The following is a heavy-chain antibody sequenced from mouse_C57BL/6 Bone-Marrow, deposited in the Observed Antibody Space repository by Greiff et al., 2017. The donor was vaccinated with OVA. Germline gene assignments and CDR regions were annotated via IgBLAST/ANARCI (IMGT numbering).Heavy chain of an antibody. CDR1: GYAFSSSW. D-gene: IGHD1-1*01. CDR3: ASPAGDGSSYERNFDD. V-gene: IGHV1-82*01. Sequence: QVQLKESGPELVKPGASVKISCKASGYAFSSSWMNWVKQRPGKGLEWIGRIYPGDGDTNYNGKFKGKATLTADKSSSTAYMQLSSLTSEDSAVYFCASPAGDGSSYERNFDDWGQGTTLTVSS. J-gene: IGHJ2*01. CDR2: IYPGDGDT.